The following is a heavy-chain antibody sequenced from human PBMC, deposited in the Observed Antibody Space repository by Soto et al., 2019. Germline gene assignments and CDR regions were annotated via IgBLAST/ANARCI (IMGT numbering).Heavy chain of an antibody. J-gene: IGHJ6*03. CDR1: GGSFSGYY. CDR3: ARGVEYVVVVPAAIFMDV. Sequence: QVQLQQWGAGLLKPSETLSLTCAVYGGSFSGYYWSWIRQPPGKGLEWIGEINHSGSTNYNPSLKSRVTISVDTSKHQFDLKLSSVTAADTAVYYCARGVEYVVVVPAAIFMDVWGKGTTVTVSS. CDR2: INHSGST. V-gene: IGHV4-34*01. D-gene: IGHD2-2*01.